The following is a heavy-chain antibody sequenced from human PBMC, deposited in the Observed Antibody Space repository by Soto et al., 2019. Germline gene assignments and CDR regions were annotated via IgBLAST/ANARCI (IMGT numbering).Heavy chain of an antibody. Sequence: QVQLQESGPGLVKPSGTLSLTCAVSGGSISSSNWWSWVRQPPGKRLEGIGEIYHSGSTNYNPSLKSRVTLSVDKSKNHYSLKLSAMTAADKAVYYCARWELLRLRGLDYWGQGTLVTVS. CDR1: GGSISSSNW. CDR3: ARWELLRLRGLDY. D-gene: IGHD1-26*01. CDR2: IYHSGST. J-gene: IGHJ4*02. V-gene: IGHV4-4*02.